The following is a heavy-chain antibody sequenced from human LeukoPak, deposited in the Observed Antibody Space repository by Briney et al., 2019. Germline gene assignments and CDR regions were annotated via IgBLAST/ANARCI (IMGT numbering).Heavy chain of an antibody. CDR2: IKQDGSEK. J-gene: IGHJ4*02. Sequence: GGSLRLSCAASGFTFSSYWMSWVRQAPGKGLEWVAHIKQDGSEKYYVDSVKGRFTISRDNAKNSLYLQMNSLRAEDTAVYYCARACGGDCSLLQADFDYWGQGTLVTVSS. D-gene: IGHD2-21*02. V-gene: IGHV3-7*01. CDR1: GFTFSSYW. CDR3: ARACGGDCSLLQADFDY.